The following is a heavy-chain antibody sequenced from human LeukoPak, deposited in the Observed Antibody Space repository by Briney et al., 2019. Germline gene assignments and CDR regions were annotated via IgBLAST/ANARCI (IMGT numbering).Heavy chain of an antibody. CDR1: GYTFGAYG. Sequence: ASVKVSCKVSGYTFGAYGLSWVRQAPDQGLEWLGWIAPYEGDTQYTPKLQDRIILTADTATPTVYMELRSLRIDDPAVYYFARNFLRTGYFGEYYLHWGQGTQVVVSS. CDR2: IAPYEGDT. J-gene: IGHJ1*01. D-gene: IGHD3-9*01. CDR3: ARNFLRTGYFGEYYLH. V-gene: IGHV1-18*01.